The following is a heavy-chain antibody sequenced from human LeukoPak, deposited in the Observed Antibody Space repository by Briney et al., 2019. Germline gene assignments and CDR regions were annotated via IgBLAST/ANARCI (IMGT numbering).Heavy chain of an antibody. V-gene: IGHV3-21*01. CDR1: GFTFSSYS. D-gene: IGHD6-19*01. Sequence: SGGSLRLSCAASGFTFSSYSMNWVRQAPGKGLEWVSSISSSSSYIYYADSVKGRFTISRDYAKNSLYLQMNSLRAEDTAVYYCARSGVAGPPMGWFDPWGQGTLVTVSS. J-gene: IGHJ5*02. CDR2: ISSSSSYI. CDR3: ARSGVAGPPMGWFDP.